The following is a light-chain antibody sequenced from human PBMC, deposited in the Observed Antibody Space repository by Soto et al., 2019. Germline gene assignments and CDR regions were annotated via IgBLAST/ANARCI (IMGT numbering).Light chain of an antibody. CDR3: SSYAGSTNSNYV. V-gene: IGLV2-8*01. J-gene: IGLJ1*01. CDR2: EVS. CDR1: SSDVGGYNY. Sequence: QSALTQPPSASGSPGQSVTISCTGTSSDVGGYNYVSWYQQHPGKAPKLMIYEVSKRPSGVPDRFSGSKSGNTASLTVSGLQAEDEDDYYCSSYAGSTNSNYVFGNGTKLTV.